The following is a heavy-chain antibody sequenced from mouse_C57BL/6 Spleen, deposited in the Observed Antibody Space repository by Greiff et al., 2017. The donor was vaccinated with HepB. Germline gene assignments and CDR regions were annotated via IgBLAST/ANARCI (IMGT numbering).Heavy chain of an antibody. J-gene: IGHJ2*01. CDR2: IDPNSGGT. Sequence: QVQLQQPGAVLVKPGASVKLSCKASGYTFTSYWMPWVKPRPGRGLEWIGRIDPNSGGTKYNEKFKSKATLTVDKPSSTAYMQLSSLTSEDSAVYYCARSITTVVAEYFDYWGQGTTLTVSS. D-gene: IGHD1-1*01. V-gene: IGHV1-72*01. CDR3: ARSITTVVAEYFDY. CDR1: GYTFTSYW.